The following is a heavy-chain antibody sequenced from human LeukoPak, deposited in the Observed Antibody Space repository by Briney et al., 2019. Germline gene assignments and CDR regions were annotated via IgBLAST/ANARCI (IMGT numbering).Heavy chain of an antibody. CDR1: GYTFTSYY. V-gene: IGHV1-46*01. J-gene: IGHJ5*02. Sequence: GASVKVSCKASGYTFTSYYMHWVRQAPGQGLEWMGIINPSGGSTSYAQKFRGRVTMTRDMSTSTVYMELSSLRSEDTAVYYCARGFVVPAARNWFDPWGQGTLVTVSS. CDR2: INPSGGST. CDR3: ARGFVVPAARNWFDP. D-gene: IGHD2-2*01.